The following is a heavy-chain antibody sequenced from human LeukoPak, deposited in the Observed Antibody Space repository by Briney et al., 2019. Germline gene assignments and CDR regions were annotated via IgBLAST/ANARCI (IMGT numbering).Heavy chain of an antibody. Sequence: GGSLRLSCSASGFTFSTYSMNWVRQAPGKGLEWVSSISSSSRYIYYADSVKGRFTISRDNAKNSLYLQLNSLRAEDTAVYYCSATVGATAGADYWGQRTLVTVSS. CDR3: SATVGATAGADY. CDR1: GFTFSTYS. J-gene: IGHJ4*02. CDR2: ISSSSRYI. V-gene: IGHV3-21*01. D-gene: IGHD1-26*01.